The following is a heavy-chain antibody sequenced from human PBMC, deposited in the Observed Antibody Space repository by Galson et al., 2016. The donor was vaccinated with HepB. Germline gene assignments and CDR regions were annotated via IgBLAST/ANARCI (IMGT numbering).Heavy chain of an antibody. CDR2: IYPGDSDT. CDR3: ARLERYCSGGSCCPSYLGY. J-gene: IGHJ4*02. V-gene: IGHV5-51*01. CDR1: GYSFTSYW. D-gene: IGHD2-15*01. Sequence: QSGADVTKPGESLKISCQGSGYSFTSYWIGWVRQMPGKGLEWMGIIYPGDSDTRYSPSFQGQVTFSADKSISTAYLQCSLKASDTAMYYCARLERYCSGGSCCPSYLGYWGQGILVTVSS.